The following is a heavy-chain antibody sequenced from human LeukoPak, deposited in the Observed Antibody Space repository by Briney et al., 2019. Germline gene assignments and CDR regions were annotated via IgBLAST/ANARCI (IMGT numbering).Heavy chain of an antibody. Sequence: GGSLRLSCAASGLTFNSYWMTWVRQAPGKGLEWVANINQDGSARNYVASVKGRFTISRDNAEHSLYLQMNSLRAEDTAVYYCGRGPGYRSDYWGQGTLVTVSS. CDR1: GLTFNSYW. D-gene: IGHD5-12*01. J-gene: IGHJ4*02. CDR3: GRGPGYRSDY. CDR2: INQDGSAR. V-gene: IGHV3-7*04.